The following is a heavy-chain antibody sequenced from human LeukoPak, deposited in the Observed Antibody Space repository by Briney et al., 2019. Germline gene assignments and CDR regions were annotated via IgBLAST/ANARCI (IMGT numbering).Heavy chain of an antibody. Sequence: GGSLRLSCAASGFTFDDYAMHWVRQAPGKGLEWVSGISWSSGSIGYADSVKGRFTISRDNAKNSLYLQMNSLRAEDTALYYCAKAWNNDGYFDYWGQGTLVTVSS. CDR3: AKAWNNDGYFDY. CDR2: ISWSSGSI. J-gene: IGHJ4*02. D-gene: IGHD1/OR15-1a*01. CDR1: GFTFDDYA. V-gene: IGHV3-9*01.